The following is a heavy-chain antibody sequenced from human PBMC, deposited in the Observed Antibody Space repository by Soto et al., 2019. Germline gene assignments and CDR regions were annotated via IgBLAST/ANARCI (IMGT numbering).Heavy chain of an antibody. D-gene: IGHD5-18*01. CDR2: IYPGDSDT. CDR3: ARLPARGYSYGFADV. J-gene: IGHJ6*02. V-gene: IGHV5-51*01. Sequence: GESLKISCKGSGYSFTSYWIGWVRQMPGKGLEWMGIIYPGDSDTRYSPSFQGQVTISADKSISTAYLQWSSLKASDTAMYYCARLPARGYSYGFADVWGQGTTVTVS. CDR1: GYSFTSYW.